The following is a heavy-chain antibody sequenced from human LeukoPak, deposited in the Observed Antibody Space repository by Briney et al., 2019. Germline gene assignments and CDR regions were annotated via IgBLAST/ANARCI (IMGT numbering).Heavy chain of an antibody. CDR1: GFIFHDYA. CDR3: VKSGGYYYMDA. Sequence: GGSLRLSCAASGFIFHDYAMHWVRQAPGKGLEWVSSVSWNRDIIAYADSVRGRFTISRDNDQNSLYLEMTSLRVEDTVLYYCVKSGGYYYMDAWGKGTTVIVSS. V-gene: IGHV3-9*01. D-gene: IGHD2-15*01. CDR2: VSWNRDII. J-gene: IGHJ6*03.